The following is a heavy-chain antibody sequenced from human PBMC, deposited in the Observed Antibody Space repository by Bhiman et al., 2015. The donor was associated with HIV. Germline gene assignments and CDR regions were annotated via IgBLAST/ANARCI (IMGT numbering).Heavy chain of an antibody. CDR2: ISWNSDKV. CDR3: AKSKYHYNFWSGYYDY. V-gene: IGHV3-9*01. CDR1: GFTFGEYA. J-gene: IGHJ4*02. D-gene: IGHD3-3*01. Sequence: EVQLVESGGGLVPPGRSLRLSCAGSGFTFGEYAMHWVRHTPEKGLEWVSGISWNSDKVAYADSVKDRFTISRDNAKSSLYLQMNSLSGEDTALYYCAKSKYHYNFWSGYYDYWGQGAQVSVSS.